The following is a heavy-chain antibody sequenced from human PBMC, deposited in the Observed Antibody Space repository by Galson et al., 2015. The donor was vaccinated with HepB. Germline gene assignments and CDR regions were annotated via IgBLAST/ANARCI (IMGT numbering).Heavy chain of an antibody. Sequence: SLRLSCAASGFAFRNYAMSWVRQAPGKGLEWVSAISDDGDSKNQADSVKGRFTISRDNSKNTVYLQMNSLRVEDTALYYCAKTYYYDSSGRQNFDFWGHGTLVIVSS. CDR3: AKTYYYDSSGRQNFDF. J-gene: IGHJ4*01. CDR1: GFAFRNYA. CDR2: ISDDGDSK. D-gene: IGHD3-22*01. V-gene: IGHV3-23*01.